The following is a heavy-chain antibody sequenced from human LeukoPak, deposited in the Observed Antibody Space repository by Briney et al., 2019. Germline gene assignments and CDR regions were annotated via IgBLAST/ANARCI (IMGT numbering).Heavy chain of an antibody. V-gene: IGHV1-24*01. CDR2: FDPEDGET. J-gene: IGHJ4*02. CDR3: ATGIRLLEWSDY. CDR1: GYTLTELS. Sequence: ASVKVSCKVSGYTLTELSMHWVRQAPGKGLEWMGGFDPEDGETIYAQKFQGRVTMTEDTSTDTAYMELSSLRSEDTAVYYCATGIRLLEWSDYWGQGTLVTVSS. D-gene: IGHD3-3*01.